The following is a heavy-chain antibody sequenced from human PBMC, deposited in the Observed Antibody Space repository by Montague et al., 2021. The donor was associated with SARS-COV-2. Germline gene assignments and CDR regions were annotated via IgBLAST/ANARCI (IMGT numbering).Heavy chain of an antibody. Sequence: TLSLTCTVSGGSISSGGYYWSWIRQHPGKGLERIGYIYYSGSTYYNPSLKSRVTISVDTSKNQFSLKLSSVTAADTAVYYCARARITMIVVVNAFDIWGQGTWSPSLQ. J-gene: IGHJ3*02. CDR3: ARARITMIVVVNAFDI. D-gene: IGHD3-22*01. CDR1: GGSISSGGYY. V-gene: IGHV4-31*03. CDR2: IYYSGST.